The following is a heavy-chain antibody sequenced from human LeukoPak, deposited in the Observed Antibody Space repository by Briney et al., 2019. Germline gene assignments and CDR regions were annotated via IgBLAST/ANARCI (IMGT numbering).Heavy chain of an antibody. Sequence: PSETLSLTCTVSGGSISSYYWSWIRQPAGKGLEWIGRIYTSGSTNYNPSLKSRVTMSVDTSKNQFSLKLSSVTAPDTAGYYCAREGEWELGTTNFDYWGQGTLVTVSS. CDR2: IYTSGST. CDR1: GGSISSYY. J-gene: IGHJ4*02. V-gene: IGHV4-4*07. D-gene: IGHD1-26*01. CDR3: AREGEWELGTTNFDY.